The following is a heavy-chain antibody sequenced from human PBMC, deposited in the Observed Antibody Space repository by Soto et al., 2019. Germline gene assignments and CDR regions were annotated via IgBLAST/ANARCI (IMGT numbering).Heavy chain of an antibody. CDR1: GFSLSIARMG. J-gene: IGHJ4*02. V-gene: IGHV2-26*01. D-gene: IGHD3-10*01. Sequence: KESGPVLVKPTETLTLTCTVSGFSLSIARMGVSWIRQPPGKALEWLAHIFSNDEKSYSTSLKSRLTISKDTSKSQVVLTMTNMDPVDTATYYCARFTMVRGVIMNFDYWGQGTLVTVSS. CDR2: IFSNDEK. CDR3: ARFTMVRGVIMNFDY.